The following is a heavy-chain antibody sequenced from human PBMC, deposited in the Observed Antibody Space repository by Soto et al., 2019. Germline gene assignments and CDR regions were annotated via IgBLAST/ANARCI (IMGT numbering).Heavy chain of an antibody. J-gene: IGHJ5*02. D-gene: IGHD6-13*01. CDR1: GGSFSDYY. Sequence: PSETLSLTCAVHGGSFSDYYWSWIRQPPGKGLEWIGEINYSGRINYNPSLKSRVTISVDRSKNHFSLKLSSVTAADTAVYYCARGWGSSWYWDWFDPWGQGTLVTVS. CDR2: INYSGRI. CDR3: ARGWGSSWYWDWFDP. V-gene: IGHV4-34*01.